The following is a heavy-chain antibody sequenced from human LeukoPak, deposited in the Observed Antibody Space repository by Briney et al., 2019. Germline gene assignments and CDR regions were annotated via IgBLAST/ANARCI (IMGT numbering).Heavy chain of an antibody. D-gene: IGHD3-10*01. CDR3: ARLLWFGELFGWYFDL. CDR2: INHSGST. CDR1: GGSFSGYY. V-gene: IGHV4-34*01. J-gene: IGHJ2*01. Sequence: PSETLSLTCAVYGGSFSGYYWSWIRQPPGKGLEWIGEINHSGSTNYNPSLKSRVTISVDTSKNQFSLKLSSVTAADTAVYYCARLLWFGELFGWYFDLWGRGTLVTVSS.